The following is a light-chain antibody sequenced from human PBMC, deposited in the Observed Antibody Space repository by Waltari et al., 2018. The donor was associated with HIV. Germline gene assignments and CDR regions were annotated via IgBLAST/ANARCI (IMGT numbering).Light chain of an antibody. J-gene: IGKJ4*01. CDR1: QAISTF. Sequence: DIQLTQSPPFLSASVGDRVHITCRASQAISTFLAWYQQKPGEAPKLLMFAASTLQSGVPSRFSGRGSATEFTLTISSLQPEDFATYYCQQLNRYPPAFGGGTKVEIK. V-gene: IGKV1-9*01. CDR3: QQLNRYPPA. CDR2: AAS.